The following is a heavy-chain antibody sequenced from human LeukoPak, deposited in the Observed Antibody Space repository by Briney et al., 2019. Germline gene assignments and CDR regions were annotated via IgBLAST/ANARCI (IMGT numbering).Heavy chain of an antibody. V-gene: IGHV3-74*01. CDR3: VRDPPTALELFDF. CDR2: INNGGSST. J-gene: IGHJ4*02. CDR1: GFTFSSYW. D-gene: IGHD5-18*01. Sequence: GGSLRLSCAASGFTFSSYWMHWVRQAPGKGLVWVSHINNGGSSTNYADSVKGRFTVSRDNAKNTLYLQMNSLRAEDTAVYYCVRDPPTALELFDFWGQGTLVTVSS.